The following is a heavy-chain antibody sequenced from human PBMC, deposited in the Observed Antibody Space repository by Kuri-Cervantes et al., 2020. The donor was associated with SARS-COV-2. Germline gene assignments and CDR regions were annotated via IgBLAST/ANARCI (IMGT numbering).Heavy chain of an antibody. CDR1: GYTFTGYY. Sequence: ASVKVSCKASGYTFTGYYMHWVRQAPGQGLEWMGWMNPNSGNTGYAQKFQGRVTMTRNTSISTAYMELSSLRSEDTAVYYCASLGRGRLLWFTNWGQGTLVTVSS. CDR2: MNPNSGNT. V-gene: IGHV1-8*02. CDR3: ASLGRGRLLWFTN. J-gene: IGHJ4*02. D-gene: IGHD3-10*01.